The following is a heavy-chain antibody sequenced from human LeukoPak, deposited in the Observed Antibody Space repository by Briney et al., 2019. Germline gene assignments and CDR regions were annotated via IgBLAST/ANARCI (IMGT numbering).Heavy chain of an antibody. CDR3: ARDGYSGSYGSPQDY. Sequence: PGGSLRLSCAASGFTFSSYAMSWVRQAPGKGLEWVSSISSSSGYIFYAGSVKGRFTISRDNARNSLYLQMHSLRVEDTAVYYCARDGYSGSYGSPQDYWGQGTLVTVSS. D-gene: IGHD1-26*01. J-gene: IGHJ4*02. V-gene: IGHV3-21*01. CDR2: ISSSSGYI. CDR1: GFTFSSYA.